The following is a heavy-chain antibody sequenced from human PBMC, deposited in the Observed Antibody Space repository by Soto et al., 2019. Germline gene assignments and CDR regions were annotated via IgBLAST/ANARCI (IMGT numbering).Heavy chain of an antibody. CDR2: IKSQTDGGTT. V-gene: IGHV3-15*01. Sequence: GGSLRLSCAASGFTFSHAWMSWVRQAPGKGLEWVGQIKSQTDGGTTNYAAPVQDRFTISRDDSKNLLYLQLNSLKTEDTAVYYCNTDRGSSTNWGQGTLVTVSS. CDR1: GFTFSHAW. CDR3: NTDRGSSTN. J-gene: IGHJ1*01. D-gene: IGHD6-6*01.